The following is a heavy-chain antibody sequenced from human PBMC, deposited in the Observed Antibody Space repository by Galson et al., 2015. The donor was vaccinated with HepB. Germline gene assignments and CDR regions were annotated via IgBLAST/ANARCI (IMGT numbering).Heavy chain of an antibody. Sequence: SVKVSCKASGYSFTSNYVHWVRQVPGQGLEWMGIINPGGGGTYYAQKFQGRVTLTRDTSTKIVYMELSSLRSEDTAVYYCARDHRGGYSGSDLSFAGRFEYWGQGTLVTVAS. CDR2: INPGGGGT. D-gene: IGHD5-12*01. J-gene: IGHJ4*02. CDR3: ARDHRGGYSGSDLSFAGRFEY. CDR1: GYSFTSNY. V-gene: IGHV1-46*01.